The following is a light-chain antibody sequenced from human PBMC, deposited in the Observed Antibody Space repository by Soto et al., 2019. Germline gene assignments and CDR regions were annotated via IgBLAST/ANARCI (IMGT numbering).Light chain of an antibody. J-gene: IGLJ3*02. CDR2: GNS. CDR3: QSYDSSLSGWV. V-gene: IGLV1-40*01. Sequence: QSVLTQPPSVSGAPGQRVTISCTESSSNIGAGYDVHWYQQLPGTAPKLLIYGNSNRPSGVPDRFSGSKSGTSASLAITGLQADDEADYYCQSYDSSLSGWVFGGGTQLTVL. CDR1: SSNIGAGYD.